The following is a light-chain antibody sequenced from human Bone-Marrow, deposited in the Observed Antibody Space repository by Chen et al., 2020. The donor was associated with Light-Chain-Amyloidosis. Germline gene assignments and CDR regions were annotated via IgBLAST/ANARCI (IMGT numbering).Light chain of an antibody. J-gene: IGKJ2*01. CDR1: QSISSW. CDR2: DAS. V-gene: IGKV1-5*01. CDR3: QQYNSYPYDT. Sequence: DIQMTQSPSTLSASVGDRVTITCRASQSISSWLAWYQQKPGKAPKLLIYDASSLESGVPSRFSGSGSGTEFTLTISSLQPDDFATYYCQQYNSYPYDTFGQGTKLEIK.